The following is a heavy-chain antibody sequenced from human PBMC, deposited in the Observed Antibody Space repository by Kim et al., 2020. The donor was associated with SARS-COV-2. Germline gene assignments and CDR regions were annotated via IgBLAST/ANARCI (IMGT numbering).Heavy chain of an antibody. CDR2: ISISISYT. D-gene: IGHD3-16*02. V-gene: IGHV3-11*05. CDR3: AGVGYVYVWGSYRDYYYSSGLDV. CDR1: GFTFSNYY. J-gene: IGHJ6*02. Sequence: GGSLRLSCAASGFTFSNYYMSWIRKPQGKGLGWVSYISISISYTTYANPVKGRLPTSRENAKNSLYLQMNSLVAEDTAVYYCAGVGYVYVWGSYRDYYYSSGLDVWGQGTTVTVSS.